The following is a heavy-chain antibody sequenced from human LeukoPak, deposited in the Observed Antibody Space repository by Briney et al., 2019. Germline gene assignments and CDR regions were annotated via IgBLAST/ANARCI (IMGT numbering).Heavy chain of an antibody. Sequence: PGGSLRLSCAASGFTFSSYWMNWVRQAPGKGLEWVSTMSGSGDNTHYADSVKGRFTISRDNSKNTLYLQMNSLRAEDTAVYFCAKDKARYCSGGTCYPNFDYWGQGTLVTVSS. V-gene: IGHV3-23*01. CDR2: MSGSGDNT. CDR1: GFTFSSYW. D-gene: IGHD2-15*01. CDR3: AKDKARYCSGGTCYPNFDY. J-gene: IGHJ4*02.